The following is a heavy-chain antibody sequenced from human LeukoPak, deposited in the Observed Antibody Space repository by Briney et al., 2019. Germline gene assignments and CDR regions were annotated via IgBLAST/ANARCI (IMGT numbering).Heavy chain of an antibody. D-gene: IGHD2-2*01. CDR3: ARWKCSSTSCYRGYYYMDV. CDR1: GGTFSSYA. J-gene: IGHJ6*03. Sequence: GTSVKVSCKASGGTFSSYAISWVRHPPGKGLEWMGEIIPIFGTANYAQKCQGRVTITTGESTSTAYMELSSLRSEDTAVYYCARWKCSSTSCYRGYYYMDVWGKGTTVTVSS. CDR2: IIPIFGTA. V-gene: IGHV1-69*05.